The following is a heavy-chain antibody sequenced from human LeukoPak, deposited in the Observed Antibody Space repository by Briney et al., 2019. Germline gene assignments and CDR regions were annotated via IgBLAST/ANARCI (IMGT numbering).Heavy chain of an antibody. V-gene: IGHV3-30*18. CDR2: ISYDGSNK. CDR3: AKDVEKLQYYFDY. CDR1: GFTLSSYG. Sequence: GRSLRLSCAASGFTLSSYGMHWVRQAPGKGLEWVAVISYDGSNKYYADSVKGRFTISRDNSKNTLYLQMNSLRAEDTAVYYCAKDVEKLQYYFDYWGQGTLVTVSS. D-gene: IGHD6-6*01. J-gene: IGHJ4*02.